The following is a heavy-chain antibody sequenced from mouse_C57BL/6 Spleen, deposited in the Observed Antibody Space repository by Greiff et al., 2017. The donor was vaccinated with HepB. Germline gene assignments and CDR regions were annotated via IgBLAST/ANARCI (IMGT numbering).Heavy chain of an antibody. CDR3: ATPDYGNYGYFDV. CDR1: GFTFSDYG. CDR2: ISSGSSTI. V-gene: IGHV5-17*01. Sequence: EVNVVESGGGLVKPGGSLKLSCAASGFTFSDYGMHWVRQAPEKGLEWVAYISSGSSTIYYADTVKGRFTISRDNAKNTLFLQMTSLRSEDTAMYYCATPDYGNYGYFDVWGTGTTVTVSA. J-gene: IGHJ1*03. D-gene: IGHD2-1*01.